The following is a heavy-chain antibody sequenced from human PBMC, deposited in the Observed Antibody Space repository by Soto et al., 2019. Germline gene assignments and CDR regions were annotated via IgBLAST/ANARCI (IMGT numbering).Heavy chain of an antibody. CDR2: VFGGGHT. Sequence: WSLRLSCAASGFTFSSYSMSWVRLAPGKGLEWVSSVFGGGHTTYADSVKGRFSVSRDNSVNTFYLQMTGLRSDDTAVYYCSFQTPLAGWLAPWGQGTLVTVSS. CDR1: GFTFSSYS. V-gene: IGHV3-53*01. CDR3: SFQTPLAGWLAP. J-gene: IGHJ5*02.